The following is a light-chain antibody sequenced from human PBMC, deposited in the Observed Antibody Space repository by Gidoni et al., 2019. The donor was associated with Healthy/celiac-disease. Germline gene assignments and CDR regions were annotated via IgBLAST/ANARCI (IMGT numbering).Light chain of an antibody. CDR1: QDISNY. V-gene: IGKV1-33*01. CDR3: QQYDNLPRYT. CDR2: DAS. J-gene: IGKJ2*01. Sequence: DIQMTQSPSSLSASVGDRVTITCQASQDISNYLNWYQQKPGKAPKLLIYDASNLEKGVPSRFSGSGSGTDFTFTISSLQPEDIATYYCQQYDNLPRYTFXQXTKLEIK.